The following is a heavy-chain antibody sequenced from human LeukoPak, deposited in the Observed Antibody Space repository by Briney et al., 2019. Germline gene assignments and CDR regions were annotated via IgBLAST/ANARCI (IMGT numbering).Heavy chain of an antibody. D-gene: IGHD2-2*01. CDR3: TRAYTQLGFDP. J-gene: IGHJ5*02. V-gene: IGHV3-49*03. Sequence: GRSLRLSCTASGFTFGDYAMSWFRQAPGKGLEWVGFIRSKAYGGTTEYAASVKGRFTISRDDSKSIAYLQMNGLKTEDTAVYYCTRAYTQLGFDPWSQGTLVTVSS. CDR2: IRSKAYGGTT. CDR1: GFTFGDYA.